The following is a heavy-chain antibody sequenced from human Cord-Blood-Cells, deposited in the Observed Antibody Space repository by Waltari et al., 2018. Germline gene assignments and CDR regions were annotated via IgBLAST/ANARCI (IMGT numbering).Heavy chain of an antibody. D-gene: IGHD6-6*01. J-gene: IGHJ3*02. CDR3: ARDMQQLVRGAFDI. V-gene: IGHV3-53*02. CDR1: GFTVSSNY. Sequence: EVQLVETGGGLIQPGGSLRLSCAASGFTVSSNYMSWVRQAPGKGLEWVSVIYSGGSTYNADSVKGRFTISRDNSKNTLYLQMNSLRAEDTAVYYCARDMQQLVRGAFDIWGQGTMVTVSS. CDR2: IYSGGST.